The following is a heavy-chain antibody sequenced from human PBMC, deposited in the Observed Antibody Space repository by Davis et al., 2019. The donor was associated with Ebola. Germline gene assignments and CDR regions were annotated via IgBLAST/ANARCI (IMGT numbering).Heavy chain of an antibody. CDR1: GDSVSIKSAG. Sequence: PSETLSLTCAISGDSVSIKSAGWNWIRQSPSRGLEWLGRTYYNSKWYNDYAVSVKSRITINPDTSKNQFSLHLKSVTPEDTAVYYCARGWLRTSFDYWGQGTLVTVSS. CDR3: ARGWLRTSFDY. J-gene: IGHJ4*02. CDR2: TYYNSKWYN. V-gene: IGHV6-1*01. D-gene: IGHD6-19*01.